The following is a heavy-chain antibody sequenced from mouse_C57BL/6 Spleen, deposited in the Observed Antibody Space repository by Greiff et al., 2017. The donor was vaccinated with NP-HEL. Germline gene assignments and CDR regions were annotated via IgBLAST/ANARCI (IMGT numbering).Heavy chain of an antibody. D-gene: IGHD1-1*01. CDR2: IYPGSGST. J-gene: IGHJ1*03. V-gene: IGHV1-55*01. Sequence: VQLQQPGAELVKPGASVKMSCKASSYTFTSYWITWVKQRPGQGLEWIGDIYPGSGSTNYNEKFKSKATLTVDTSSSTAYMQLSSLTSEDSAVYYCARGNYYGSLNWYFDVWGTGTTVTVSS. CDR3: ARGNYYGSLNWYFDV. CDR1: SYTFTSYW.